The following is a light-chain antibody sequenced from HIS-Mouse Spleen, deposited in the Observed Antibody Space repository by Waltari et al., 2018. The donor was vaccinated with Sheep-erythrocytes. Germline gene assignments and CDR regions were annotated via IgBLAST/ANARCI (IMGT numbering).Light chain of an antibody. Sequence: QSALTQPASVSGSPGQSITISCPGTSSDVWSYNLVSWYQPHPGKAPKLMIYEGSKRPSGVSNRFSGSKSGNTASLTISGLQAEDEADYYCCSYAGSSTPWVFGGGTKLTVL. CDR1: SSDVWSYNL. V-gene: IGLV2-23*01. CDR3: CSYAGSSTPWV. J-gene: IGLJ3*02. CDR2: EGS.